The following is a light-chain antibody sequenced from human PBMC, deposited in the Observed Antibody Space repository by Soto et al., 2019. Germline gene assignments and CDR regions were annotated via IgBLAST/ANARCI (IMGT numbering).Light chain of an antibody. J-gene: IGKJ3*01. Sequence: EIVLTQSPATLSLSPGERATLSCRASQSVSSYLAWYQQKPGQAPRLLIYDASNRATGIPARFSGSGSGTQFTLTISSLEPEDFAVYSCKQRSNGVTFGPGTKVDIK. V-gene: IGKV3-11*01. CDR2: DAS. CDR3: KQRSNGVT. CDR1: QSVSSY.